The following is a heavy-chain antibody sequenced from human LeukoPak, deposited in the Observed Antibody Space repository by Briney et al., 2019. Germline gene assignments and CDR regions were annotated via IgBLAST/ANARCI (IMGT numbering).Heavy chain of an antibody. CDR1: GFTFGTYS. CDR3: ARGGGSLRYFDWLSHDAFDI. CDR2: ISSSSSTI. J-gene: IGHJ3*02. D-gene: IGHD3-9*01. Sequence: SGGSLRLSCAASGFTFGTYSMTWVRQAPGKGLEWVSYISSSSSTIYYADSVKGRFTISRDNAKNSLYLQMNSLRAEDTAVYYCARGGGSLRYFDWLSHDAFDIWGQGTMVTVSS. V-gene: IGHV3-48*01.